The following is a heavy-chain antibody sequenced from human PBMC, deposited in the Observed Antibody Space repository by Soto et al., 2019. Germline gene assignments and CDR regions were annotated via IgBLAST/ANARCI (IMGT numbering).Heavy chain of an antibody. J-gene: IGHJ3*02. Sequence: EVQLLESGGGLVQPGGSLRLSCAASGFTFSSYAMSWVRQAPGKGLEWVSAISGSGGSTYYADSVKGRFTISRDNSKNTLDLQMNSLRAEDTAVYYCAKGGPYIVVVVAATINAFDIWGQGTMVTVSS. CDR1: GFTFSSYA. V-gene: IGHV3-23*01. CDR2: ISGSGGST. D-gene: IGHD2-15*01. CDR3: AKGGPYIVVVVAATINAFDI.